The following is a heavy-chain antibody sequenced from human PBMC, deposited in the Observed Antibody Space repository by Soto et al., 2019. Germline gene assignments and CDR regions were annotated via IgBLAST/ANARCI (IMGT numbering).Heavy chain of an antibody. CDR1: GFTFSSYG. CDR2: IWYDGSNK. J-gene: IGHJ4*02. Sequence: PGGSLRLSCAASGFTFSSYGMHWVRQAPGKGLEWVAVIWYDGSNKYYADSVKGRFTISRDNSKNTLYLQMNSLRAEGTAVYYCARDSLAAAGIFDYWGQGTLVTVSS. D-gene: IGHD6-13*01. CDR3: ARDSLAAAGIFDY. V-gene: IGHV3-33*01.